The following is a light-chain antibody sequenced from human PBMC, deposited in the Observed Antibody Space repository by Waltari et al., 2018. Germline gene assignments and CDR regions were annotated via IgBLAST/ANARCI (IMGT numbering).Light chain of an antibody. V-gene: IGKV3-20*01. CDR2: GAS. CDR1: QSVSRA. Sequence: EIVLTQSPGTLSLSPGERATVSCRASQSVSRALAWYPQKPGQAPSPLIYGASTRATGIPDRFSGSGSGTDFSLTISRLEPDDFAVYYCQHYLRLPVTFGQGTTVEI. J-gene: IGKJ1*01. CDR3: QHYLRLPVT.